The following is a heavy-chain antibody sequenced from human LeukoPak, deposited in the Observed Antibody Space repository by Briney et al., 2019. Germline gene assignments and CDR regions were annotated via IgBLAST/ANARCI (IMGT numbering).Heavy chain of an antibody. V-gene: IGHV3-23*01. CDR2: IDTKGTRT. CDR3: ARDAPAYSSSWRGLDY. J-gene: IGHJ4*02. CDR1: GFILSNCA. Sequence: PGGSLRLSCAASGFILSNCAMTWVRQAPGKGLEWVSGIDTKGTRTYYADSVKGRFTISRDNSKNTLYLQMNSLRAEDTAVYYCARDAPAYSSSWRGLDYWGQGTLVTVSS. D-gene: IGHD6-13*01.